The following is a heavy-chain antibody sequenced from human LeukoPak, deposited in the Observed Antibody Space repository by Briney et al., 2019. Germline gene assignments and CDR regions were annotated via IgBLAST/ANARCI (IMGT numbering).Heavy chain of an antibody. D-gene: IGHD3-3*01. V-gene: IGHV3-48*01. CDR1: GFAFSSYS. Sequence: PGGSLRLSCAASGFAFSSYSMNWVRQAPGKGLEWVSYISSSSSTIYYAHSVKGRFTISRDNAKNSLYLQMNSLRAEDTAVYYCARDTRSITIFGVDFDYWGQGTLVTVSS. J-gene: IGHJ4*02. CDR3: ARDTRSITIFGVDFDY. CDR2: ISSSSSTI.